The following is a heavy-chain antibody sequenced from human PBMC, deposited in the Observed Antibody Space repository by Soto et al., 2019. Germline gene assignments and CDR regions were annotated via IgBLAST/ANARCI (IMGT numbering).Heavy chain of an antibody. Sequence: PSETLSLTCTVSGGSISSGDYYWSWIRQPPGKGLEWIGYIYYSGSTYYNPSLKSRVTISVDTSKNQFSLKLSSVTAADTAVYYCARGTQYYDFWSGYYSYYYYGMDVWGQGTTVTVSS. CDR3: ARGTQYYDFWSGYYSYYYYGMDV. J-gene: IGHJ6*02. CDR1: GGSISSGDYY. D-gene: IGHD3-3*01. CDR2: IYYSGST. V-gene: IGHV4-30-4*01.